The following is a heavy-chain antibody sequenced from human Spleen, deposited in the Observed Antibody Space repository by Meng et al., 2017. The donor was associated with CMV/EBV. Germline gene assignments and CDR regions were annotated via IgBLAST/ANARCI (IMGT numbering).Heavy chain of an antibody. V-gene: IGHV3-30*04. CDR3: ARGDGSSWPGGYFDY. Sequence: SGFTFSSYVIHWVRQAPGKGLEWVAVISYDVSHKYYADSMKGRITISRDNSKNTLYLQMNSLRVEDTAVYYCARGDGSSWPGGYFDYWGQGTLVTVSS. D-gene: IGHD6-13*01. CDR1: GFTFSSYV. CDR2: ISYDVSHK. J-gene: IGHJ4*02.